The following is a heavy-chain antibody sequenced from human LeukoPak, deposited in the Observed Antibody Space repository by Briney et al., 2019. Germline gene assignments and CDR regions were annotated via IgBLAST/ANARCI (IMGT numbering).Heavy chain of an antibody. V-gene: IGHV4-59*11. Sequence: SETLSLTCSVSGDSISFHYWWAWIRQPPGKGLEWIGYSYHSGTPTSYNPSLKSRATISIDASRNQFSLKLISVTAADTAVYYCARDSARTSSGWPGDCWGQGTLVTVSS. D-gene: IGHD6-19*01. CDR1: GDSISFHY. CDR2: SYHSGTPT. CDR3: ARDSARTSSGWPGDC. J-gene: IGHJ4*02.